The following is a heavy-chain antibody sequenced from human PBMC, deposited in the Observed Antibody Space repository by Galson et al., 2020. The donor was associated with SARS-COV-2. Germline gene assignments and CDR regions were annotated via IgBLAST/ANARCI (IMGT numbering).Heavy chain of an antibody. Sequence: SQTLSLTCTVSGGSISSYYWSWIRQPPGKGLEWIGYIYYSGSTNYNPSLKSRVTISVDTSKNQFSLRLSSVTAADTAVYYCARLAASYDYWGQGTLVTVSS. CDR2: IYYSGST. J-gene: IGHJ4*02. V-gene: IGHV4-59*08. D-gene: IGHD6-25*01. CDR3: ARLAASYDY. CDR1: GGSISSYY.